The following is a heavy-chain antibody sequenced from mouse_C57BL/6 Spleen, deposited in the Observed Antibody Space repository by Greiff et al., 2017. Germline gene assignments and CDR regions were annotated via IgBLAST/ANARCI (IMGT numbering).Heavy chain of an antibody. J-gene: IGHJ2*01. CDR1: GFSFNTYA. CDR3: VRQVVADDYFDY. CDR2: IRSKSNNYAT. D-gene: IGHD1-1*01. Sequence: EVMLVESGGGLVQPKGSLKLSCAASGFSFNTYAMNWVRQAPGKGLEWVARIRSKSNNYATYYADSVKDRFTISRDDSESMLYLQMYTLKTEDTAMYYCVRQVVADDYFDYWGQGTTLTVSS. V-gene: IGHV10-1*01.